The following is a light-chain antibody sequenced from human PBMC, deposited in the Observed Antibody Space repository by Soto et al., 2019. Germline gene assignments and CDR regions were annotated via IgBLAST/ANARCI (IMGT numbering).Light chain of an antibody. J-gene: IGLJ1*01. CDR1: NIGSKS. V-gene: IGLV3-21*02. CDR3: QVWDSSSDHYV. Sequence: SYELTQPPSVSVAPGQTARITCGGNNIGSKSVHWYQQRPGQAPVLVVYDDGDRPSGIPERFSGSNSGNTATLTISRVEAGDEADYYCQVWDSSSDHYVFGTGTKVTVL. CDR2: DDG.